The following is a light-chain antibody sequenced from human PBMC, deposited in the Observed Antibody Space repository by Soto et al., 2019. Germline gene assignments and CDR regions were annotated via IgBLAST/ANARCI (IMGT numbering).Light chain of an antibody. CDR1: RSDVGVYNY. Sequence: QSVLTQPASVSGSPGQSITISCTGTRSDVGVYNYVSWYQQHPGKAPKLMIYEVTNRPSGVSNRFSGSKSGNTASLTISGLQADDEADYYCSSYKSTFTLVFGGGTKVTVL. J-gene: IGLJ2*01. CDR3: SSYKSTFTLV. CDR2: EVT. V-gene: IGLV2-14*01.